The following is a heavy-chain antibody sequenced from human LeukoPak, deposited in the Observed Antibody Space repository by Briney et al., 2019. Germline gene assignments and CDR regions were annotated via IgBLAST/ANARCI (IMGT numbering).Heavy chain of an antibody. CDR1: GFTFSSYA. D-gene: IGHD3-9*01. CDR2: ISYDGSNK. CDR3: ARDSYDILTGYYNYYYYYMDV. V-gene: IGHV3-30*04. J-gene: IGHJ6*03. Sequence: GGSLRLSCAASGFTFSSYAMHWVRQAPGKGLEWVAVISYDGSNKYYADSVKGRFTISRDNSKNTLYLQMNSLRAEDTAVYYCARDSYDILTGYYNYYYYYMDVWGKGTTVTVSS.